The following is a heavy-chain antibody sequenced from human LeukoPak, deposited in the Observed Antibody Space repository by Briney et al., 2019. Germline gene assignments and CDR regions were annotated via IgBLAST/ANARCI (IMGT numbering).Heavy chain of an antibody. CDR3: ARDNSMEDTAWWFDP. V-gene: IGHV1-46*01. D-gene: IGHD1-1*01. CDR2: INPSGGST. Sequence: ASVKVSCKASGYTFTSYGISWVRQAPGQGLEWRGIINPSGGSTSYAQKFQGRVTMTRDMSTSTDYMELSSLRSEDTAVYYCARDNSMEDTAWWFDPWGQGTLVTVSS. CDR1: GYTFTSYG. J-gene: IGHJ5*02.